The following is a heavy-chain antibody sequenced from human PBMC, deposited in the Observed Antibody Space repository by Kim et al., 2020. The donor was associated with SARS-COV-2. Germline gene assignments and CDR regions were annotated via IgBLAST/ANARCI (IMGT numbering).Heavy chain of an antibody. V-gene: IGHV3-33*08. Sequence: GGSLRLSCAASGFTFSSYGMHWVRQAPGKGLEWVAVIWYDGSNKYYADSVKGRFTISRDNSKNTLYLQMNSLRAEDTAVYYCARDLNYYDSSGGFDYWGQGTLVTVSS. CDR2: IWYDGSNK. J-gene: IGHJ4*02. CDR3: ARDLNYYDSSGGFDY. D-gene: IGHD3-22*01. CDR1: GFTFSSYG.